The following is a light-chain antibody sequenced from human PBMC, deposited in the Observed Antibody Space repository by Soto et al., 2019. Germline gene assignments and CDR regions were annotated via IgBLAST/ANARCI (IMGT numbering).Light chain of an antibody. CDR3: QQYTSYPWT. Sequence: DIPLTQSPSTLSVSLLETVTLXGRASQSVSACLAWYQQKPGEAPKLLIYDASALPRGVPSRFSGSGSGTKFTLTIASLQPDDFATYYCQQYTSYPWTFGQGTKVDIK. CDR1: QSVSAC. J-gene: IGKJ1*01. V-gene: IGKV1-5*01. CDR2: DAS.